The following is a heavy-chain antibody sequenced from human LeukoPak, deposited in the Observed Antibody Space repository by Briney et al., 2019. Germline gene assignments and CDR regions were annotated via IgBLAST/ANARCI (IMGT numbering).Heavy chain of an antibody. J-gene: IGHJ4*02. Sequence: GGSLRLSCVASGFTFSNYWMSWVRQAPGKGLEWVASIKHDGGETYYVDSVKGRFTIPRDDAKNTVYLQMNSLRDEDTAVYYCTRSGIYSSAWSDYWGQGILVAVSS. D-gene: IGHD6-19*01. CDR3: TRSGIYSSAWSDY. V-gene: IGHV3-7*01. CDR1: GFTFSNYW. CDR2: IKHDGGET.